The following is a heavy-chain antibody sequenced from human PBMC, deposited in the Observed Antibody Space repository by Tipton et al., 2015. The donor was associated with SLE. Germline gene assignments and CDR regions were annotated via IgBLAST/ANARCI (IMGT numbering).Heavy chain of an antibody. V-gene: IGHV4-39*07. CDR2: IYYSGST. CDR1: GGSISSSRYY. Sequence: TLSLTCTVSGGSISSSRYYWGWIRQPPGKGLEWIGSIYYSGSTYYNPSLKSRVTISVDTSKNQFSLKLSSVTAADTAVYYCARELTYLGAFDIWGQGTMVTVSS. CDR3: ARELTYLGAFDI. D-gene: IGHD2-8*01. J-gene: IGHJ3*02.